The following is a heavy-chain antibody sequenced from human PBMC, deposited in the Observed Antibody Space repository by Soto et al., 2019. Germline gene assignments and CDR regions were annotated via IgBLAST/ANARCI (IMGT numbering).Heavy chain of an antibody. CDR3: ARVLRDYDFWSGHYSLLYFDD. D-gene: IGHD3-3*01. CDR1: GFSRSYARMG. Sequence: QVTLKESGPVLVKPTETLTLTFTVSGFSRSYARMGVSWIRQPPGKALEWLAPIFSNDETSYSTSLKSSLTISKDTSKSQVVITMTNMDPVDTATYYCARVLRDYDFWSGHYSLLYFDDWGQGTLVTVSS. CDR2: IFSNDET. J-gene: IGHJ4*02. V-gene: IGHV2-26*01.